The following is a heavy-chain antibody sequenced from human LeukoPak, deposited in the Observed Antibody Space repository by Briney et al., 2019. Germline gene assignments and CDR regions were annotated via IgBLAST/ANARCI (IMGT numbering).Heavy chain of an antibody. D-gene: IGHD2-8*01. CDR3: NGPVDY. J-gene: IGHJ4*02. CDR1: GFTFSSYG. V-gene: IGHV3-30*03. Sequence: PGGSLRLSCAASGFTFSSYGMRWVRQAPGKGLEWVAVISYDGSNKYYADSVKGRFTISRDNSKNTLYLQMNSLRAEDTAVYYCNGPVDYWGQGTLVTVSS. CDR2: ISYDGSNK.